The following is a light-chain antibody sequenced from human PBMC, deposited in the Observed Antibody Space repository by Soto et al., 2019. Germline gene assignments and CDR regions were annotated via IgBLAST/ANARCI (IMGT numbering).Light chain of an antibody. CDR2: DAS. CDR3: QQSYSIPPWT. J-gene: IGKJ1*01. V-gene: IGKV1-39*01. CDR1: QSISSS. Sequence: DIQMTQSPSSLSASVGDRVTITCRASQSISSSLNWYQQKPGKAPKLLIYDASSLQSGVPSRFXGSGSGTDFTLTISSLQPEDFATYYCQQSYSIPPWTFGQGTKVEIK.